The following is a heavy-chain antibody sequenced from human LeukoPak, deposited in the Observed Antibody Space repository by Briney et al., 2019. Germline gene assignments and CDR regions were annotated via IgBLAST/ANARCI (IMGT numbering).Heavy chain of an antibody. Sequence: SETLSLTCTVSGGSISSGSYYWSWIRQPAGKGLEWIGRIYTSGSTNYNPSLKSRVTISVDTSKNQFSLKLSSVTAADTAVYYCARDPTGIAAAGTNYWGQGTLVTVSS. J-gene: IGHJ4*02. CDR2: IYTSGST. D-gene: IGHD6-13*01. CDR3: ARDPTGIAAAGTNY. V-gene: IGHV4-61*02. CDR1: GGSISSGSYY.